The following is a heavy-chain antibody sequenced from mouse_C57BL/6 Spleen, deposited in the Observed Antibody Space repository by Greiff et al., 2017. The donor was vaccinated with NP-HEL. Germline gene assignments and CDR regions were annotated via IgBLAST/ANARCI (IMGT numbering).Heavy chain of an antibody. V-gene: IGHV1-11*01. D-gene: IGHD1-1*02. Sequence: QVQLQQSGAELASPGASVTLSCKASGYTFTDHIMNWVKKRPGQGLEWIGRIYPVSGDTNYNGKFKGKATLTADKSSSTAYMQLSSLTSEDSAVYFCARSGGRYYFDYWGQGTTLTVSS. CDR1: GYTFTDHI. CDR2: IYPVSGDT. CDR3: ARSGGRYYFDY. J-gene: IGHJ2*01.